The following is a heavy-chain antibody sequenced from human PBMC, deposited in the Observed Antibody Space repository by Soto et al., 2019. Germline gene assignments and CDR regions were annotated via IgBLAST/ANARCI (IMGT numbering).Heavy chain of an antibody. CDR2: IYYSGST. V-gene: IGHV4-30-4*01. D-gene: IGHD2-2*01. Sequence: PSETLSLTCTVSGGSISSGDYYWSWIRQPPGKGLECFVYIYYSGSTYYNPSLKSRVTISVDTSKNQFSLKLSSVTAADTAVYYCARFSSLCSSTSCYFGYYGMDVWGQGTTVTVSS. CDR3: ARFSSLCSSTSCYFGYYGMDV. J-gene: IGHJ6*02. CDR1: GGSISSGDYY.